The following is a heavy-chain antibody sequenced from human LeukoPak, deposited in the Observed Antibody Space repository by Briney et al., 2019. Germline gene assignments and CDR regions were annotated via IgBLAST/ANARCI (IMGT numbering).Heavy chain of an antibody. CDR2: IKQDGSEK. J-gene: IGHJ4*02. CDR3: GRDFDGYYYSAYYVDY. Sequence: GGSLRLSCAASGFTFSSYWMSWVRQAPGKGLEWVAKIKQDGSEKYYVDSVKGRFTISRDNAKNSLYLQMNTLRTEDTAVYYCGRDFDGYYYSAYYVDYWGQGTLATVSS. V-gene: IGHV3-7*03. CDR1: GFTFSSYW. D-gene: IGHD5-24*01.